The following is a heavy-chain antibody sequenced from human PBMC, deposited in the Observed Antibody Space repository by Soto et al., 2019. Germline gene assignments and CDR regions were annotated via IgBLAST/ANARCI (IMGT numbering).Heavy chain of an antibody. CDR3: AGGVLYYYESSGYRHWLDP. J-gene: IGHJ5*02. D-gene: IGHD3-22*01. Sequence: GGSLRLSCAACGFTFSSYEMNWVRQAPGKGLEWVSYISSSGSIIYYADSVKRRFTISRDNAKNSLYLQMNSLRAEDTAVYYCAGGVLYYYESSGYRHWLDPWGQGTLVSVSS. CDR2: ISSSGSII. V-gene: IGHV3-48*03. CDR1: GFTFSSYE.